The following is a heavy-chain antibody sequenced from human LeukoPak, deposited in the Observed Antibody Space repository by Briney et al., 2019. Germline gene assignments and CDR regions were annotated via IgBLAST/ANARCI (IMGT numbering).Heavy chain of an antibody. V-gene: IGHV3-66*01. CDR2: IKSGGGT. CDR1: GFTVSGNY. D-gene: IGHD3-16*01. CDR3: ARAGAYHFDN. J-gene: IGHJ4*02. Sequence: GGSLRLSCAASGFTVSGNYMNWVRQAPGKGLEWVSVIKSGGGTFYADSVKGRFTISRDNSKNTLSLQMNSLRAEDTAVYYCARAGAYHFDNWGQGTLVTVSS.